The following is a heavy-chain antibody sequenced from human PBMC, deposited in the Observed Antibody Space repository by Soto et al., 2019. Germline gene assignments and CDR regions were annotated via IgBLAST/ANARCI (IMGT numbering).Heavy chain of an antibody. V-gene: IGHV3-30-3*01. CDR1: GFTFSNYA. Sequence: QVQLVESGGGVVQPGRSLRVSCAASGFTFSNYAMHWVRQAPGTGLEWVAVVSYDGSKQFYAESVEGRFTISRDSSKSTVYLHVDNLSDEYAAFYYCSRDRLYYYDNSGYYNFDYWGQGTLVTVSS. CDR2: VSYDGSKQ. CDR3: SRDRLYYYDNSGYYNFDY. D-gene: IGHD3-22*01. J-gene: IGHJ4*02.